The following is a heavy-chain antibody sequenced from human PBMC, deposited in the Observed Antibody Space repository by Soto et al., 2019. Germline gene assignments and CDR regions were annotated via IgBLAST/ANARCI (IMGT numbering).Heavy chain of an antibody. CDR2: IYYSGTT. CDR1: GGSISSYY. J-gene: IGHJ5*02. CDR3: ARYSGRYSHNWFAP. V-gene: IGHV4-59*01. D-gene: IGHD1-26*01. Sequence: PSETLSLACTVSGGSISSYYWSWIRQPPGKGLEWIGYIYYSGTTNYNPSLKSRVTISVDTSKNQFSLKLSSVTAADTAVYYCARYSGRYSHNWFAPWGQGTLVTVSS.